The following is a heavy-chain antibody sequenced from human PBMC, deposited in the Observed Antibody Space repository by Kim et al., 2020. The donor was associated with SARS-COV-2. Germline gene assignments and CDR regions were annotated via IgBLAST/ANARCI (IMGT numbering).Heavy chain of an antibody. Sequence: YAGSVKGRFTISRDDSKSIAYLQMNSLKTEDTAVYYCTRDSIPEDYGMDVWGQGTTVTVSS. J-gene: IGHJ6*02. CDR3: TRDSIPEDYGMDV. D-gene: IGHD2-21*01. V-gene: IGHV3-49*02.